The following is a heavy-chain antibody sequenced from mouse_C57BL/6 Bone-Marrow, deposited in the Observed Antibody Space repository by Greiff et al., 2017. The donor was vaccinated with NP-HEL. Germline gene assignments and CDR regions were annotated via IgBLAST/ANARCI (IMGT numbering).Heavy chain of an antibody. CDR2: INSDGGST. CDR1: EYEFPSHD. Sequence: EVKLMESGGGLVQPGQSLKLSCESNEYEFPSHDMSWVRKTPEKRLELVAAINSDGGSTYYPDTMERRFIISRDNTKKTLYLQMSSLRSEDTALYYCARRSTMALGYYFYYWGQGTTLTVSS. CDR3: ARRSTMALGYYFYY. V-gene: IGHV5-2*03. D-gene: IGHD2-1*01. J-gene: IGHJ2*01.